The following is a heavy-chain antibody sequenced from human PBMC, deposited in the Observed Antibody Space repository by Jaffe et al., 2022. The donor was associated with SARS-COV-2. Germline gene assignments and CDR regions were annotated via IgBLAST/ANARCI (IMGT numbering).Heavy chain of an antibody. J-gene: IGHJ3*01. D-gene: IGHD6-19*01. CDR3: ARETRAVSH. CDR2: IRQDGNEK. CDR1: GFTFSSYW. V-gene: IGHV3-7*01. Sequence: EVQLVESGGGLVQPGGSLRLSCAASGFTFSSYWMTWVRQAPGKGLECVANIRQDGNEKYYLDSVKGRFTISRDNAKNSLYLQMNSLRAEDTAMYYCARETRAVSHWGQGTMVTVSS.